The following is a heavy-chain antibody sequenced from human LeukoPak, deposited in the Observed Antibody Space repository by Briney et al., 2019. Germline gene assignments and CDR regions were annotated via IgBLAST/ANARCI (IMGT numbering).Heavy chain of an antibody. CDR2: ISYDGSGS. CDR3: AKDGGLWVSAHWGDS. Sequence: PGGSLRLSCAASGFTFSSYAIHWVRQTPGKGLEWVAVISYDGSGSYFADSVKGRFTVSRDNSKNTLFLQMNSLRAEDTAVYYCAKDGGLWVSAHWGDSWGRGTLVTVSS. V-gene: IGHV3-30*04. D-gene: IGHD7-27*01. J-gene: IGHJ4*02. CDR1: GFTFSSYA.